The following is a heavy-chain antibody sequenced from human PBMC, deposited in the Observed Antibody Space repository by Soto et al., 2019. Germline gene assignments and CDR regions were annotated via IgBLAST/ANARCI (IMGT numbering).Heavy chain of an antibody. Sequence: SVKVSCKASGGTFSIYAISCVLQSPVQWLDWMGGIIPIFGTANYAQKFQGRVTITADESTSTAYMELSSLRSEDTAVYYCAREGLGYCSSTSCYPRKFNWFDPWGQGTLVTVSS. CDR3: AREGLGYCSSTSCYPRKFNWFDP. V-gene: IGHV1-69*13. D-gene: IGHD2-2*01. CDR2: IIPIFGTA. J-gene: IGHJ5*02. CDR1: GGTFSIYA.